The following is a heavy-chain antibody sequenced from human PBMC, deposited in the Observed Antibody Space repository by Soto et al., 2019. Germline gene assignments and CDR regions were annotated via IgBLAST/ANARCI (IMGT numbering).Heavy chain of an antibody. CDR2: TYYRSKWHF. CDR3: VRRSPSGSYSHFDY. CDR1: GDSVSGNTVV. V-gene: IGHV6-1*01. D-gene: IGHD1-26*01. Sequence: QSQTLSLTCAISGDSVSGNTVVWNWIRQSPSRGLEWLGRTYYRSKWHFDYAGSMEGRITIDPDTSKNQFSLQLTSVTPEDTAVYYCVRRSPSGSYSHFDYWGQGTLVTVSS. J-gene: IGHJ4*02.